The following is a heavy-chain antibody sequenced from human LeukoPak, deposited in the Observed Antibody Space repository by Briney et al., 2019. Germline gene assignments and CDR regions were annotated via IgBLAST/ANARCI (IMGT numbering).Heavy chain of an antibody. CDR3: ARPHTSSYYYGMDV. V-gene: IGHV3-48*01. CDR2: ISSSSSTI. CDR1: GFTFSSYS. D-gene: IGHD3-16*01. J-gene: IGHJ6*02. Sequence: GGSLRLSCAATGFTFSSYSMDWVRQAPGKGLEWVSYISSSSSTIYYADSVKGRFTISRDNAKNSLYLQMNSLRAEDTAVYYCARPHTSSYYYGMDVWGQGTTVTVSS.